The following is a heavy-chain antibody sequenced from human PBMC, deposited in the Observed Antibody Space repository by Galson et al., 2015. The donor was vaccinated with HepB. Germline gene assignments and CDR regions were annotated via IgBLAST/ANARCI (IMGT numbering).Heavy chain of an antibody. V-gene: IGHV1-18*01. J-gene: IGHJ4*02. CDR2: ISAYNGNT. D-gene: IGHD3-3*01. CDR1: GYTFTSYG. CDR3: ARGFWSGPTTSVVLDY. Sequence: SVKVSCKASGYTFTSYGISWVRQAPGQGLEWMGWISAYNGNTNYAQKLQGRVTMTTDTSTSTAYMELRSLRSDDTAVYYCARGFWSGPTTSVVLDYWGQGTLVTVSS.